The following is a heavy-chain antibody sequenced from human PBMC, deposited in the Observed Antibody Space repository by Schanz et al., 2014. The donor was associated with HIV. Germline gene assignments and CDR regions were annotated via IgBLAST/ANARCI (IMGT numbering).Heavy chain of an antibody. CDR3: VRAASFHFDKEGYYRNWYFDF. CDR1: GGTFSIYA. Sequence: QVQLVQSGAEVKKPGSSVKVSCKASGGTFSIYAISWVRQAPGQGLEWMGGIIPIFGTANYAQKFQGRVTIIADESTSTAYMELSSLRSEDTAIYYCVRAASFHFDKEGYYRNWYFDFWGRGTLVAVSS. CDR2: IIPIFGTA. V-gene: IGHV1-69*01. J-gene: IGHJ2*01. D-gene: IGHD1-26*01.